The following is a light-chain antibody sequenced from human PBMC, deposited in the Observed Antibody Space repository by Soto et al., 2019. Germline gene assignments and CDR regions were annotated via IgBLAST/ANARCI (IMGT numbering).Light chain of an antibody. J-gene: IGKJ2*02. CDR1: QIISTY. Sequence: DIQMTQSPSSLSASVGDRVTITCRASQIISTYLYWYQQKVGKAPKLLIYAASSLQRGGPSRFSGSRSGTDFDLTVSSLQPEDFATYYCQQSYSTPRTFGKGNTLDIK. CDR3: QQSYSTPRT. V-gene: IGKV1-39*01. CDR2: AAS.